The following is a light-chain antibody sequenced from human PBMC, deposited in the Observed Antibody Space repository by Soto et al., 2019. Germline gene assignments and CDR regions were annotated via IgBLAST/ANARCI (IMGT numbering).Light chain of an antibody. J-gene: IGLJ1*01. CDR2: DTN. CDR1: TGPVTSRHY. Sequence: QAVVTQEPSLTVSPGGTITLTCGSSTGPVTSRHYPYWFQQRPGQVPRTLIYDTNNKYSWTPARFSGFLLGGKAALTLSGAXXEXEXVXYCLXLYPGTRRVFGAGTKVTVL. CDR3: LXLYPGTRRV. V-gene: IGLV7-46*01.